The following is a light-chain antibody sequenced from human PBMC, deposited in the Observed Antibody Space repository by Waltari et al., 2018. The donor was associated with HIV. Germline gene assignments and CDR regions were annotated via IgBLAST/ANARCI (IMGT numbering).Light chain of an antibody. V-gene: IGLV4-69*01. CDR1: SGHSSYD. Sequence: QVVLTQAPSASASLGTSVNFTCTLSSGHSSYDIAWHQQPPGKGPRYLMNLHSDGSHNRGDGIPDRFSGSSSGAERHLIISSLHSDDEADYYCQTWGSGIVIFGGGTKLTVL. CDR3: QTWGSGIVI. CDR2: LHSDGSH. J-gene: IGLJ2*01.